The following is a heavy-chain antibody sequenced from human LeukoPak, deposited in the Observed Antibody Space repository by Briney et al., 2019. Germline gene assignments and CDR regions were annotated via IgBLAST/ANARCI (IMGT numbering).Heavy chain of an antibody. V-gene: IGHV4-61*02. J-gene: IGHJ5*02. CDR2: IYTSGST. CDR1: GGSISSGSYY. Sequence: KPSETLSLTCTVSGGSISSGSYYWSWIRQPAGKGLEWIGRIYTSGSTNYNPSLKSRVTISVDTSKNQFSLKLSSVTAADTAVYYCARGRYQLLWGLGNWFDPWGQGTLVTVSS. CDR3: ARGRYQLLWGLGNWFDP. D-gene: IGHD2-2*01.